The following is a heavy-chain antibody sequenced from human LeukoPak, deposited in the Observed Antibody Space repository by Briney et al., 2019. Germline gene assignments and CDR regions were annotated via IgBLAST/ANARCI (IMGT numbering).Heavy chain of an antibody. Sequence: PGGSLRLSCAASRFTFSDYNMNWVRQAPGKGLEWVSSISVDSSYIYYADSVNGRFTISRDNAKNSLYLQMNSLRAEDTAVYYCARLSSGEAGYWGQGTLVTVSS. CDR3: ARLSSGEAGY. CDR1: RFTFSDYN. J-gene: IGHJ4*02. D-gene: IGHD6-19*01. V-gene: IGHV3-21*01. CDR2: ISVDSSYI.